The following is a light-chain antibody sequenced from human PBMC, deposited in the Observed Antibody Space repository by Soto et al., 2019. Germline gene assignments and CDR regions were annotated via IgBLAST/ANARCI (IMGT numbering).Light chain of an antibody. CDR2: GAS. V-gene: IGKV3-20*01. CDR1: QSVSSSY. J-gene: IGKJ2*01. CDR3: QQYGSSPQT. Sequence: EIVLTQSPGTLSLSPGERDTLSCRASQSVSSSYLAWYQQKPGQAPRLLIYGASSRATGIPDRFSGSGSGTDFTLTISRLEPEDFAVYYGQQYGSSPQTVGQGTKLEIK.